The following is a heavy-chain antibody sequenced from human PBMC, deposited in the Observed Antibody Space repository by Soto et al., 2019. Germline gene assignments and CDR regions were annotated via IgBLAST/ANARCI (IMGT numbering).Heavy chain of an antibody. Sequence: SLRLSCAASGFTFSNAWMSWVRQAPGKGLEWVGRIKSKTDGGTTDYAAPVKGRFTISRDDSKNTLYLQMNSLKTEDTAVYYCTTDQRYYYYGMDVWGQGTTVTVSS. CDR2: IKSKTDGGTT. J-gene: IGHJ6*02. V-gene: IGHV3-15*01. CDR1: GFTFSNAW. CDR3: TTDQRYYYYGMDV.